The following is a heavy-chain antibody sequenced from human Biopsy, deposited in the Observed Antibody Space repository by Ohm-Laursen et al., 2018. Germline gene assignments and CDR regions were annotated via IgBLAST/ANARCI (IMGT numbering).Heavy chain of an antibody. D-gene: IGHD6-19*01. V-gene: IGHV1-2*02. J-gene: IGHJ4*02. CDR2: INPDSGGI. CDR3: ARDKYRSWNYFDN. Sequence: GASVKVSCKASGYTFTGKYIHWVRKAPGQGFEWMGWINPDSGGINYAQKFQGRVTMTRDTSISTAYMELSRLGSDDTAVYYCARDKYRSWNYFDNWGQGSLVTVSS. CDR1: GYTFTGKY.